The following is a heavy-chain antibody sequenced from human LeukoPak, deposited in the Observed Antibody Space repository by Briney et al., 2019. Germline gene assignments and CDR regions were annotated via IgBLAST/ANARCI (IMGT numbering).Heavy chain of an antibody. V-gene: IGHV3-21*01. CDR1: GFFFDDYG. CDR2: ISTSNNYI. J-gene: IGHJ3*02. CDR3: ARDVASATIVVIHDAFDI. D-gene: IGHD3-22*01. Sequence: AGSLRLSCAASGFFFDDYGMSWVRQAPGKGLEWVSSISTSNNYIYYADSVKGRFTISRDNAKKSLYLQMNSLRAEDTAVYYXARDVASATIVVIHDAFDIWGQGTMVTVSS.